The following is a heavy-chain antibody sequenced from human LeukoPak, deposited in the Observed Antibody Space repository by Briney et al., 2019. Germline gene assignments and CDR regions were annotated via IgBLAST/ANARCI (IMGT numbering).Heavy chain of an antibody. CDR1: GFTFSSYA. Sequence: PGGSLRLSCAASGFTFSSYAMHWVRQAPGKGLEWVAVISYDGSNKYYADSVKGRFTISRDNSKNTLYLQMNSLRAEDTAVYYCAKSQGTYYYYGMDVWGQGTTVTVPS. CDR2: ISYDGSNK. V-gene: IGHV3-30*18. CDR3: AKSQGTYYYYGMDV. J-gene: IGHJ6*02. D-gene: IGHD1-1*01.